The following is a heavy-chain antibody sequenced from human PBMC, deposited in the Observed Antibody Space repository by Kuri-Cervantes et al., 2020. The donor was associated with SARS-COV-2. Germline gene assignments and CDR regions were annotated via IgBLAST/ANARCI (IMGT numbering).Heavy chain of an antibody. Sequence: SQTLSLTCAVSGYSISSGYYWGWIRQPPGKGLGWIGSIYYSGSFYYNPSLKSRVAISVDTSGNLFSLRLRSVTAADTAVYYCARQHDYGGNRGDLDYWGQGTLVTVSS. CDR2: IYYSGSF. D-gene: IGHD4-23*01. J-gene: IGHJ4*02. CDR1: GYSISSGYY. CDR3: ARQHDYGGNRGDLDY. V-gene: IGHV4-38-2*01.